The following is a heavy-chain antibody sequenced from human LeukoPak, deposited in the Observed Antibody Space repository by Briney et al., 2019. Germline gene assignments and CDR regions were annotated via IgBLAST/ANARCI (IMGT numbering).Heavy chain of an antibody. Sequence: ASVKVSCKASGYTFTGYYMHWVRQAPGQGLEWMGWISAYNGNTNYAQKLQGRVTMTTDTSTSTAYMELRSLRSDDTAVYYCARDGHCGGDCYLFDYWGQGTLVTVSS. D-gene: IGHD2-21*02. CDR1: GYTFTGYY. J-gene: IGHJ4*02. V-gene: IGHV1-18*04. CDR3: ARDGHCGGDCYLFDY. CDR2: ISAYNGNT.